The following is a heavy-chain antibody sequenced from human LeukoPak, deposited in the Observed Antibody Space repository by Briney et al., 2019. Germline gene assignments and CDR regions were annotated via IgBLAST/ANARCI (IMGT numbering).Heavy chain of an antibody. V-gene: IGHV4-34*01. D-gene: IGHD3-22*01. CDR3: ARARGDYYDSSGYYSAFDY. CDR2: INHSGSA. Sequence: SETLSLNCAVYGGPFSGYYWSWIRQPPGKGLEWIGEINHSGSANYNPSLKSRVTISVDMSKNQFSLKLNSVTAADTAVYYCARARGDYYDSSGYYSAFDYWGQGTLVTVSS. J-gene: IGHJ4*02. CDR1: GGPFSGYY.